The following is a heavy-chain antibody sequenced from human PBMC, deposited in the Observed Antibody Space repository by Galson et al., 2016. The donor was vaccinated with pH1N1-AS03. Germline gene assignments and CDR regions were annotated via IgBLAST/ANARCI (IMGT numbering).Heavy chain of an antibody. Sequence: SVKVSCKAPGSTFRSDAISWIRQAPGQGLEWMGGIIPGFATAHYGQRLQGRVTITADESTTTTYMELHSLTSEDTAVFYCAKSTTSNWYDFFDSWGQGSLVIVSS. V-gene: IGHV1-69*13. CDR1: GSTFRSDA. CDR3: AKSTTSNWYDFFDS. D-gene: IGHD2-2*01. CDR2: IIPGFATA. J-gene: IGHJ4*02.